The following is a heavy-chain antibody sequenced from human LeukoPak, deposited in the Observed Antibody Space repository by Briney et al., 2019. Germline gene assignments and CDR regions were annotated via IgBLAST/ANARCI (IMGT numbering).Heavy chain of an antibody. D-gene: IGHD3-22*01. Sequence: SETLSLTCTVSGGSISSSSYYWGWIRQPPGKGLEWIGSIHYSGSTYYNPSLKSRVTISVDTSKNQFSLKLSSVTAADTAVYYCARDYYDSSGHDAFDIWGQGTMVTVSS. V-gene: IGHV4-39*02. J-gene: IGHJ3*02. CDR1: GGSISSSSYY. CDR2: IHYSGST. CDR3: ARDYYDSSGHDAFDI.